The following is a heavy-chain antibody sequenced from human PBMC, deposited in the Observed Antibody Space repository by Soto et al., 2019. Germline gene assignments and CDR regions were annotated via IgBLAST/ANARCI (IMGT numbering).Heavy chain of an antibody. V-gene: IGHV4-59*01. CDR1: GRSINDYY. CDR2: GLRPDYT. J-gene: IGHJ4*01. CDR3: VAGPDRAKSAY. Sequence: PSETLSLTCTVSGRSINDYYWSWTRQPPGKGLEWIAYGLRPDYTGYNPSLRNRVTISSDTSKNQFSLRLISVTAADTAVYYCVAGPDRAKSAYWGQGTLVNVSS.